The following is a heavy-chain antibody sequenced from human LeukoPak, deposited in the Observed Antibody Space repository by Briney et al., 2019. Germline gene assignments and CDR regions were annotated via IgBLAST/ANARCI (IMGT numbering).Heavy chain of an antibody. CDR3: ASAFGELSPTDY. J-gene: IGHJ4*02. CDR2: IYYSGSP. D-gene: IGHD3-10*01. CDR1: GGSISSSSYY. Sequence: SETLSLTXTVSGGSISSSSYYWGWIRQPPGQGLEWIGSIYYSGSPYYNPSLKSRGTISVDTSKTQFSLKLSSVTAADTAVYYCASAFGELSPTDYWGQGTLVTVSS. V-gene: IGHV4-39*01.